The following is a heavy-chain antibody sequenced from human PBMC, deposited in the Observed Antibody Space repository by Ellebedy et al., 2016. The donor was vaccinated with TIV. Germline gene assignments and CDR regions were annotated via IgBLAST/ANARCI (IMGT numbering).Heavy chain of an antibody. D-gene: IGHD3-10*02. V-gene: IGHV4-39*01. CDR2: VFSNGST. J-gene: IGHJ3*02. Sequence: MPSETLSLTCTVSGASITSSTYYWGWIRQPPGKGLEWIGRVFSNGSTSDNPSLKSRVTMSVETSMNQFSLSLSSVTAAETSLYYRARLRRNLYMFGPSVVNYAFDIWGQGTMVSVSS. CDR1: GASITSSTYY. CDR3: ARLRRNLYMFGPSVVNYAFDI.